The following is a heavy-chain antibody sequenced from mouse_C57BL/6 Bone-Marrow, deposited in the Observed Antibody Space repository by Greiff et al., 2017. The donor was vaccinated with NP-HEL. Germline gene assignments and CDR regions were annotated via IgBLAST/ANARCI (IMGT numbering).Heavy chain of an antibody. D-gene: IGHD2-3*01. CDR2: IYPGSGNT. J-gene: IGHJ1*03. CDR3: AIYDGYYDWYFDV. Sequence: QVQLKESGAELVRPGASVKLSCKASGYTFTDYYINWVKQRPGQGPEWIARIYPGSGNTYYNEKFKGKATLTAEKSSSTAYMQLSSLTSEDSAVYFCAIYDGYYDWYFDVWGTGTTVTVSS. CDR1: GYTFTDYY. V-gene: IGHV1-76*01.